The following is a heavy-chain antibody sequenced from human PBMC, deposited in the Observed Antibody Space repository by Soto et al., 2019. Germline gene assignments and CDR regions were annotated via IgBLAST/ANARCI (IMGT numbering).Heavy chain of an antibody. J-gene: IGHJ6*02. CDR2: INHSGST. V-gene: IGHV4-34*01. CDR1: GGSFSGYY. Sequence: QVQLQQWGAGLLKPSETLSLTCAVYGGSFSGYYWSWIRQPPGKGLEWIGEINHSGSTNYNPSLKSRVTISVDTSKNQFSLKLSSVTAADTAVYYCARGGGDYGRSYYYGMDVWGQGTTVTVSS. D-gene: IGHD4-17*01. CDR3: ARGGGDYGRSYYYGMDV.